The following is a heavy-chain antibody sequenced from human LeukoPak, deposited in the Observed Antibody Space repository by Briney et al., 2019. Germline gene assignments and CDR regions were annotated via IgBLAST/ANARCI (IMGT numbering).Heavy chain of an antibody. V-gene: IGHV4-34*01. D-gene: IGHD3-3*01. CDR3: ARGFNFWGGYKHHIYYMDV. Sequence: SETLSLTCAVYGGSFSGYYWSWIRQPPGKGLEWIGEINHSGSTNYNPSLKSRVTISVDTSKNQFSLKLSSVTAADTAVYYCARGFNFWGGYKHHIYYMDVWGKGTTVTVSS. CDR1: GGSFSGYY. CDR2: INHSGST. J-gene: IGHJ6*03.